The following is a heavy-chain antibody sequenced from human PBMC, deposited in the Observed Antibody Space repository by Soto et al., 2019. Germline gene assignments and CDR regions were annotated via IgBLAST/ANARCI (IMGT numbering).Heavy chain of an antibody. D-gene: IGHD4-17*01. CDR2: ISASGGNT. Sequence: EVQLLESGGGLVQPGGSLRLSCTGSGFIFSTFAMSWVRQAPGKGLEWLPAISASGGNTYYPDSVKGRFTISRDISENTLYLQMSSLGGEDTAVYHCAKEPTSTVEGAFDLWGRGTMVTVSS. V-gene: IGHV3-23*01. CDR1: GFIFSTFA. J-gene: IGHJ3*01. CDR3: AKEPTSTVEGAFDL.